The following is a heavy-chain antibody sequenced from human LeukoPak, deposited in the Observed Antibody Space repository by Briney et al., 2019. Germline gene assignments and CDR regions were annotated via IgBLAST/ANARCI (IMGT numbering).Heavy chain of an antibody. D-gene: IGHD3-9*01. CDR1: GFTFSSYW. CDR3: APLRGGWLSIS. Sequence: PGGSLRLSCAASGFTFSSYWMSWVRQAPGKGLEWVSYISSSSSTIYYADSVKGRFTISRDNAKNSLYLQMNSLRAEDTAVYYCAPLRGGWLSISWGQGTLVTVSS. J-gene: IGHJ4*02. V-gene: IGHV3-48*04. CDR2: ISSSSSTI.